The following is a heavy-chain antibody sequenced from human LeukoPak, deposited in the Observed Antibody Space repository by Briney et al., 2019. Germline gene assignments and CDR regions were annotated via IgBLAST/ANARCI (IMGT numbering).Heavy chain of an antibody. CDR1: GFTFSSYG. J-gene: IGHJ4*02. Sequence: PGGSLRLSCAASGFTFSSYGMSWVRQAPGKGLEWVSAISGCGGSTYYADSVKGRFTISRDNSKNTLYLQMNSLRAEDTAVYYCAKDRLYSYGSPDDYWGQGTLVTVSS. V-gene: IGHV3-23*01. CDR2: ISGCGGST. CDR3: AKDRLYSYGSPDDY. D-gene: IGHD5-18*01.